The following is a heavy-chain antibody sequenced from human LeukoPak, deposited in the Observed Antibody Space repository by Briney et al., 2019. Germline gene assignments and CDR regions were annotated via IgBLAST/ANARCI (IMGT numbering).Heavy chain of an antibody. J-gene: IGHJ6*03. CDR2: ISSSSSTI. Sequence: GGSLRLSCAASGFTFSSYSMNWVRQAPGRGLEWVSYISSSSSTIYYADSVKGRFTISRDNAKNSLYLQMNSLRAEDTAVYYCARVGATKYMDVWAKGTTVTVS. CDR3: ARVGATKYMDV. D-gene: IGHD1-26*01. CDR1: GFTFSSYS. V-gene: IGHV3-48*01.